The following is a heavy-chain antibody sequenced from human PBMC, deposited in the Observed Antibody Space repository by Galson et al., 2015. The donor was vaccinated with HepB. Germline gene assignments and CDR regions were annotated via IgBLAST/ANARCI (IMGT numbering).Heavy chain of an antibody. V-gene: IGHV3-21*01. Sequence: SLRLSCAASGFTFSSYSMNWVRQAPGKGLEWVSSISSSSSYIYYADSVKGRFTISRDNAKNSLYLQMNSLRAEDTAVYYCASFSSGLFPYYFDYWGQGTLVTVSS. J-gene: IGHJ4*02. D-gene: IGHD6-19*01. CDR3: ASFSSGLFPYYFDY. CDR2: ISSSSSYI. CDR1: GFTFSSYS.